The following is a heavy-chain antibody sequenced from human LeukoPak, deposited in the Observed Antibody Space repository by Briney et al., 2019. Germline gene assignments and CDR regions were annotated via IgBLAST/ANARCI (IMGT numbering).Heavy chain of an antibody. V-gene: IGHV1-69*13. D-gene: IGHD2-2*01. CDR2: IIPIFGTA. CDR3: ARVRGGDCSSTSCSYWPFDY. J-gene: IGHJ4*02. CDR1: GGTFSSYA. Sequence: ASVKVSCKASGGTFSSYAISWVRQAPGQGLEWMGGIIPIFGTANYAQKFQGRVTITADESTSTAYMELSSLRSEDTAVHYCARVRGGDCSSTSCSYWPFDYWGQGTLVTVSS.